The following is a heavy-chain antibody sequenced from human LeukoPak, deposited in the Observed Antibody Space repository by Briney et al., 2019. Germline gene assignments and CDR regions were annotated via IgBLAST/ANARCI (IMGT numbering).Heavy chain of an antibody. CDR3: ARGPRYYDILTGFHPYYYYGMDV. J-gene: IGHJ6*02. D-gene: IGHD3-9*01. Sequence: SETLSLTCAVYGGSFSGYYWSWSRQPPGKGLEWIAEINHSGSTNYNPSLKSRVTISVDTSKNQFSLKLSSVTAADTAVYYCARGPRYYDILTGFHPYYYYGMDVWGQGTTVTVSS. V-gene: IGHV4-34*01. CDR2: INHSGST. CDR1: GGSFSGYY.